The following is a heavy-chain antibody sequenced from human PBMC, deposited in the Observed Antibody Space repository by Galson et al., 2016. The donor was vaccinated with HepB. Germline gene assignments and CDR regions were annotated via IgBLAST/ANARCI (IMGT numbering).Heavy chain of an antibody. D-gene: IGHD6-19*01. CDR2: ISGSGGST. J-gene: IGHJ4*02. V-gene: IGHV3-23*01. CDR3: AKGAEQWLVPGYFDY. Sequence: SLRLSCAASGFTFSSYAMSWVRQAPGKGLEWVSAISGSGGSTYYACSVKGRFTISSDNSKNTLYLQMNGLRAEDTAVYYCAKGAEQWLVPGYFDYWGQGTLVTVSS. CDR1: GFTFSSYA.